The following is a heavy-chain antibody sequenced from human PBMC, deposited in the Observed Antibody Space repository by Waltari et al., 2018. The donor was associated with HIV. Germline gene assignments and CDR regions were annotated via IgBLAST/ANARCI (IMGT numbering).Heavy chain of an antibody. V-gene: IGHV4-59*01. D-gene: IGHD6-13*01. CDR1: GGSISSYY. CDR3: ARTLYSSSFSRSNGYFDL. CDR2: IYYSGST. J-gene: IGHJ2*01. Sequence: QVQLQESGPGLVKPSETLSLTCTVSGGSISSYYWSWIRQPPGKGLEWIGYIYYSGSTNYTPALKSRVTISVDTSKNQFSLKLSSVTAADTAVYYCARTLYSSSFSRSNGYFDLWGRGTLVTVSS.